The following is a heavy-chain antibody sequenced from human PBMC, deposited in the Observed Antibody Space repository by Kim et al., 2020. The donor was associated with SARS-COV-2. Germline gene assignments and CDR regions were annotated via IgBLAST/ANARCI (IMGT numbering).Heavy chain of an antibody. D-gene: IGHD3-10*01. J-gene: IGHJ2*01. CDR2: INHSGRT. V-gene: IGHV4-34*01. CDR1: GGSFSGYY. CDR3: ASRLSNTSGWGSHYCDL. Sequence: SETLSLTCAVYGGSFSGYYWSWIRQPPGKGLEWIGEINHSGRTNYNPSLKSRVTISVDTSKNQFSLKRTSVTAADTAVYFCASRLSNTSGWGSHYCDLWG.